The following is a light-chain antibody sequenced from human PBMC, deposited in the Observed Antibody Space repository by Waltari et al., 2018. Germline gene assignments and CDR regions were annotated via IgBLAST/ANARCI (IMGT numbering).Light chain of an antibody. V-gene: IGKV1-8*01. CDR3: QQYYSYSPT. Sequence: AIRMTQSPSSLSASTGDRVTITCRASQGISSYLALYQQKPGKAPKLLIYAASTLQSGVPSRFSGSGSGTDFTLTISCLQSEDFATYYCQQYYSYSPTFGQGTKVEIK. CDR1: QGISSY. CDR2: AAS. J-gene: IGKJ1*01.